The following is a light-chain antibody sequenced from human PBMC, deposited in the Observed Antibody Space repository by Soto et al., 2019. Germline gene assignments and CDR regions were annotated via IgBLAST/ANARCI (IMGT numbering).Light chain of an antibody. CDR3: KSYAGINTYV. V-gene: IGLV2-8*01. CDR1: KNDVGFYDF. J-gene: IGLJ1*01. Sequence: QSALTQPPSASGSPGQSVTISCTGTKNDVGFYDFVSWYQHHPGKAPRLIIYEVVQRPSGVPDRFSGSKSGNTASLTVSGLHAADEADYLCKSYAGINTYVFGSGAKLTLL. CDR2: EVV.